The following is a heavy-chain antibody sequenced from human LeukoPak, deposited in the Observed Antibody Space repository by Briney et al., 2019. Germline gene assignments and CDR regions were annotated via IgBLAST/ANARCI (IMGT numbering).Heavy chain of an antibody. CDR1: GGSFRGYY. V-gene: IGHV4-34*01. CDR2: INDSGST. J-gene: IGHJ6*03. CDR3: ARMFERSGYEPTTYYYYYMDV. D-gene: IGHD5-12*01. Sequence: PSETLSLTCAVYGGSFRGYYWTWIRQPPGKGLEWIGEINDSGSTTYNPSLKSRVTISVDTSKNQFSLKLSSVTAADTAVYYCARMFERSGYEPTTYYYYYMDVWGKGTTVTVSS.